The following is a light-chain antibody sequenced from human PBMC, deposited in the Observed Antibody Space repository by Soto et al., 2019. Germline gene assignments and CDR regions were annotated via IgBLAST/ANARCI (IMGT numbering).Light chain of an antibody. Sequence: DIQMTQSPSSLSASVGDRVTITCRASQSISTYLNWYQQKPGKAPELLIYAASSLQSGVPSRFSGSGSGTDFTLTISSLQPEDFATYHCQQSYSTPWTFGQGTKVDIK. CDR1: QSISTY. V-gene: IGKV1-39*01. J-gene: IGKJ1*01. CDR2: AAS. CDR3: QQSYSTPWT.